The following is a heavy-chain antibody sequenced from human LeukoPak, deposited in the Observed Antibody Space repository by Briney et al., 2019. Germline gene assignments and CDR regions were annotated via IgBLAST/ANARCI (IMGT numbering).Heavy chain of an antibody. V-gene: IGHV3-30*04. Sequence: GGSLRLSCAASGFTFSSYAMHWVRQAPGKGLEWVAVISYDGSNKYYADSVKGRFTISRDNSKNTLYLQMNSLRAEDTAVYYCARDAGYYGSGKGGFDPWGKGTLVTVSS. D-gene: IGHD3-10*01. J-gene: IGHJ5*02. CDR3: ARDAGYYGSGKGGFDP. CDR1: GFTFSSYA. CDR2: ISYDGSNK.